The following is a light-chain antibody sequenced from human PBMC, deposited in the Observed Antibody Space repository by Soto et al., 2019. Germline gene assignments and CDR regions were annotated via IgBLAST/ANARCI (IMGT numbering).Light chain of an antibody. CDR1: QRITSKF. J-gene: IGKJ2*01. CDR3: QQYGRSPFT. V-gene: IGKV3-20*01. CDR2: GAS. Sequence: DIVLTQSPVTLSLSPGERATLSCRASQRITSKFLAWFQQKAGLAPRLLIYGASTRASGVTDRFSGGGSGTDFVLTISRLEPEDFAVYYCQQYGRSPFTFGQGTKLQIK.